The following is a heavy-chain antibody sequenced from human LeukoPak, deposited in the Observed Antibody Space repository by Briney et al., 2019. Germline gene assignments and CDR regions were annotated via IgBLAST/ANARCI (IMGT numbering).Heavy chain of an antibody. Sequence: GGSLRLSCAASGFTFDDYAMHWVRQAPGKGLEWVSSISSSSSYIYYADSVKGRFTISRDNAKNSLYLQMNSLRAEDTAVYYCASGGDLSYMDVWGKGTTVTVSS. CDR3: ASGGDLSYMDV. J-gene: IGHJ6*03. V-gene: IGHV3-21*01. CDR2: ISSSSSYI. CDR1: GFTFDDYA. D-gene: IGHD2/OR15-2a*01.